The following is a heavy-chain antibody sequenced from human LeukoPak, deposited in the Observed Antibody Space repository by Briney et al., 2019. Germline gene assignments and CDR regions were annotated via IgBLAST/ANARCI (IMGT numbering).Heavy chain of an antibody. D-gene: IGHD1-1*01. CDR2: TYYGSKWNN. J-gene: IGHJ4*02. V-gene: IGHV6-1*01. Sequence: SQTLSLTCAISGDSVSSNSIAWNCIRQSPSRGLEWLGRTYYGSKWNNDYALSVKSRITINPDTSKNQFSLQLNSVTPEDTAAYYCTRGRNSTFDYWGQGTLVTVSS. CDR1: GDSVSSNSIA. CDR3: TRGRNSTFDY.